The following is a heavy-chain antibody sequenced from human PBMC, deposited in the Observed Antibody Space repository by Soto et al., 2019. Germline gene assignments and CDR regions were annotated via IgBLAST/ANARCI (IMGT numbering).Heavy chain of an antibody. V-gene: IGHV4-59*13. CDR3: ARANWYSEY. D-gene: IGHD7-27*01. CDR1: GGSTSSYY. CDR2: IYYSGST. Sequence: SENLSLTCTVSGGSTSSYYWSWIRQPPGKGLEWIGYIYYSGSTNYNPSLESRVTMSVDTSKNQVSLNLTSLTAADTAVYYCARANWYSEYWGQGTLVTVSS. J-gene: IGHJ4*02.